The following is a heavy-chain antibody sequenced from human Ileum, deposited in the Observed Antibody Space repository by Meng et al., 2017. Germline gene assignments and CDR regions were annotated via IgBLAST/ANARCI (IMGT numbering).Heavy chain of an antibody. D-gene: IGHD5-24*01. CDR1: GGTLSSAGYY. J-gene: IGHJ4*02. Sequence: QVQLQESGPGLVKPSKTLSLTCTVSGGTLSSAGYYWSWIRQFPGKGLEWIGFIFYTGTTYYNPSLESRVTISVDTSKNQYYLKMNSVTAADTAVYYCARDVMGIRDGAVEDYWGQGTLVTVSS. CDR3: ARDVMGIRDGAVEDY. V-gene: IGHV4-31*03. CDR2: IFYTGTT.